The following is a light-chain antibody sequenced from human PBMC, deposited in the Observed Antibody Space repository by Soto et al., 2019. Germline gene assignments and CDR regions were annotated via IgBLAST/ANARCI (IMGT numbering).Light chain of an antibody. Sequence: EIVMTQSPATLSVSPGERATLSCRASQSVSIDLAWYQHKPGQAPRLLIYSASTRATGIPARFSGSGSGTEFTLTISSLQSEDFAVYYCQQYNWPPTWTFGQGTKV. CDR3: QQYNWPPTWT. J-gene: IGKJ1*01. V-gene: IGKV3-15*01. CDR1: QSVSID. CDR2: SAS.